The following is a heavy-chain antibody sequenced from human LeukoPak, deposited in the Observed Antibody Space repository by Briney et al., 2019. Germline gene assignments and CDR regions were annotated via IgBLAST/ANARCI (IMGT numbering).Heavy chain of an antibody. CDR2: MHRDGRS. CDR3: ARGIKRYYYYGLGSFPYDS. V-gene: IGHV4-34*01. Sequence: PSETLSLTCAVYGGSLSSYYWSWVRQSPGKGLEWIGEMHRDGRSDYNPSLGSRDTISVDASKNQFSLYLRSMTAADTAVYYCARGIKRYYYYGLGSFPYDSWGQGSLVTVSS. D-gene: IGHD3-10*01. J-gene: IGHJ4*02. CDR1: GGSLSSYY.